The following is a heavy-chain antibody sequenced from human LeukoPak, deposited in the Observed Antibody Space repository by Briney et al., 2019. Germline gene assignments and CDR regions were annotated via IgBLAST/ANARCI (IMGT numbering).Heavy chain of an antibody. D-gene: IGHD5-24*01. CDR3: ARERGDGYPFDF. J-gene: IGHJ4*02. V-gene: IGHV1-2*02. CDR2: INPNSGGT. CDR1: GYTFTGYY. Sequence: ASVKVFCKASGYTFTGYYMHWVRQAPGQGLEWMGWINPNSGGTNYAQKFQGRVTMTRDTSISTAYLELSRLRSDDTAVYYCARERGDGYPFDFWGQGTLVTVSS.